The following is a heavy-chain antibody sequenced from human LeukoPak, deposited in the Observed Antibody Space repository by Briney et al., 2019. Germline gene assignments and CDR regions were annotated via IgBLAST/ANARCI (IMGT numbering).Heavy chain of an antibody. CDR1: GFTFSSYA. J-gene: IGHJ4*02. V-gene: IGHV3-23*01. CDR2: ISGSGGST. CDR3: ARAPCSSTSCYIDY. D-gene: IGHD2-2*01. Sequence: GGSLRPSCAASGFTFSSYAMSWVRQAPGKGLEWVSAISGSGGSTYYADSVKGRFTISRDNSKNTLYLQMNSLRAEDTAVYYCARAPCSSTSCYIDYWGQGTLVTVSS.